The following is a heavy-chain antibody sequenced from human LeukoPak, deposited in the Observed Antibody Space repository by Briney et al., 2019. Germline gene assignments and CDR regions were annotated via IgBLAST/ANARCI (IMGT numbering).Heavy chain of an antibody. CDR3: AKDSVITMVRGVIEY. D-gene: IGHD3-10*01. J-gene: IGHJ4*02. Sequence: GGSPRLSCAASGFTFSSYAMSWVRQAPGKGLEWVSAISGSGGSTYYADSVKGRFTISRDNSKNTLYLQMNSLRAEDTAVYYCAKDSVITMVRGVIEYWGQGTLVTVSS. V-gene: IGHV3-23*01. CDR1: GFTFSSYA. CDR2: ISGSGGST.